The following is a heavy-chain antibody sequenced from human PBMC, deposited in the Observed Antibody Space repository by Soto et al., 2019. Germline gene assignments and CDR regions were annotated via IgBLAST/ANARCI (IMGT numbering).Heavy chain of an antibody. CDR2: ITRTSGTT. CDR3: ATSSRDRITVFWEVMNPPFVNWFDR. V-gene: IGHV3-23*01. J-gene: IGHJ5*02. Sequence: QTGGSLRLSCVTSGFTMSDYFMNWVRQAPGKGLEWISAITRTSGTTYYADSVKGRSTVSRDNSKNTLFLQLSNLRADDTATYYCATSSRDRITVFWEVMNPPFVNWFDRWGQGTLVTVSS. D-gene: IGHD3-3*01. CDR1: GFTMSDYF.